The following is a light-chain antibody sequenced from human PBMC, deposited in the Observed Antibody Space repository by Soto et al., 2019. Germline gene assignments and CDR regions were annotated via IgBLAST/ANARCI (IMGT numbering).Light chain of an antibody. CDR1: QSVNRD. CDR3: QQHNNWPKT. CDR2: GAS. J-gene: IGKJ1*01. Sequence: EIVLTQSPATLSVSPGERATLSCRASQSVNRDLAWYQQKAGQAPRLLIYGASTRATGIPARFIGSGSGTEFTLTISSLQSEDFAVYYCQQHNNWPKTFGQGTKV. V-gene: IGKV3-15*01.